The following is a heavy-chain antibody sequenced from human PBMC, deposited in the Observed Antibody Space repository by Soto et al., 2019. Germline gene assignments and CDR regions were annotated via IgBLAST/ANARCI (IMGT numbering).Heavy chain of an antibody. Sequence: SGPTLVNPTQTLTLTITLSGVSLTTSGVGVGWIRQPPGKALEWLALIYWDDDKRFSPPLKSRLAITRDTSKNQVVMTMTDMAPVDTAIYYCAHRQRTVVVGAPFDLWGQGSQVTVSS. J-gene: IGHJ4*02. V-gene: IGHV2-5*02. D-gene: IGHD2-15*01. CDR3: AHRQRTVVVGAPFDL. CDR2: IYWDDDK. CDR1: GVSLTTSGVG.